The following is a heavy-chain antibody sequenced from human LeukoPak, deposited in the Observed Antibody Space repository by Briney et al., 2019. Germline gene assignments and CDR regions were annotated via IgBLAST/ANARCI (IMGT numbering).Heavy chain of an antibody. CDR3: ARGGYDRDYFDY. V-gene: IGHV1-69*05. CDR2: IIPIFGTA. D-gene: IGHD5-12*01. J-gene: IGHJ4*02. Sequence: ASVKVSCKASGGTFSSYAISWVRQAPGQGLEWMGGIIPIFGTANYAQKFQGRVTMTRNTSISTAYMELSSLRSEDTAVYYCARGGYDRDYFDYWGQGTLVTVSS. CDR1: GGTFSSYA.